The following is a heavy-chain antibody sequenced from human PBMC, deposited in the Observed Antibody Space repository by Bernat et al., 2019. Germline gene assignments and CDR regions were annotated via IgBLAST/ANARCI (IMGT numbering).Heavy chain of an antibody. J-gene: IGHJ4*02. V-gene: IGHV3-53*01. CDR1: GFTVSSNY. CDR2: IYSGGST. Sequence: EVQLVESGGGLIQPGGSLRLSCAASGFTVSSNYMSWVRQAPGKGLEWVSAIYSGGSTYYADSVKGRFTISRDNSKNTLYLQMNSLRAEDTAVYYCARQEWLTYYFDYWGQGTLVTVSS. CDR3: ARQEWLTYYFDY. D-gene: IGHD6-19*01.